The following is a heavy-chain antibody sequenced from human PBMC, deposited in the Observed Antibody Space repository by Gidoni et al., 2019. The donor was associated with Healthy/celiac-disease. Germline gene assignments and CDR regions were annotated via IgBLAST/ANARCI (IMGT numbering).Heavy chain of an antibody. V-gene: IGHV3-7*04. D-gene: IGHD5-18*01. CDR2: IKQDGSEK. CDR1: GFPFSSYW. Sequence: EVQLVESGGGLVQPGGSLRLSCAASGFPFSSYWMSWVRQAPGTGLEWVANIKQDGSEKYYVDSVKGRFTISRDNAKNSLYLQMNSLRAEDTAVYYCAKDTAMVGSSTYYYYYYGMDVWGQGTTVTVSS. CDR3: AKDTAMVGSSTYYYYYYGMDV. J-gene: IGHJ6*02.